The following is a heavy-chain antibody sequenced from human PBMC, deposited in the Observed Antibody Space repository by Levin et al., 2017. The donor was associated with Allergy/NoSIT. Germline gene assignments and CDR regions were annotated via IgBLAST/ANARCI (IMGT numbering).Heavy chain of an antibody. CDR3: AKAGSTITAFGAFDI. D-gene: IGHD5/OR15-5a*01. J-gene: IGHJ3*02. CDR2: ISWNSGSI. CDR1: GFTFDDYA. V-gene: IGHV3-9*01. Sequence: GGSLRLSCAASGFTFDDYAMHWVRQAPGKGLEWVSGISWNSGSIGYADSVKGRFTISRDNAKNSLYLQMNSLRAEDTALYYCAKAGSTITAFGAFDIWGQGTMVTVSS.